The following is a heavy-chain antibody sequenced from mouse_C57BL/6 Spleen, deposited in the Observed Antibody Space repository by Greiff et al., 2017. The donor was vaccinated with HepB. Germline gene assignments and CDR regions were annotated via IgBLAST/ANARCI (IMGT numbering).Heavy chain of an antibody. Sequence: VQLQQPGAELVKPGASVKMSCKASGYTFTSYWITWVKQRPGQGLEWIGDIYPGSGSTNYNEKFKSKATLTVDTSSSTAYMQLSSLTSEDSAVYYCARWLGPHWYFDVWGTGTTVTVSS. D-gene: IGHD4-1*01. CDR2: IYPGSGST. J-gene: IGHJ1*03. CDR3: ARWLGPHWYFDV. CDR1: GYTFTSYW. V-gene: IGHV1-55*01.